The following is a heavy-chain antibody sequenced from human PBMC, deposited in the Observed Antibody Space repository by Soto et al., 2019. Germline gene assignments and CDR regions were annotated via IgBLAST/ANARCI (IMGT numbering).Heavy chain of an antibody. D-gene: IGHD2-8*01. CDR1: GGTFSSYA. Sequence: SVKVSCKASGGTFSSYAISWVRQAPGQGLEWMGGIIPIFGTANYAQKFQGRVTITVDESTSTAYMELSSLRSEDTAVYYCARTLGLMGNWYFDLWGRGTLVTVSS. CDR3: ARTLGLMGNWYFDL. CDR2: IIPIFGTA. J-gene: IGHJ2*01. V-gene: IGHV1-69*13.